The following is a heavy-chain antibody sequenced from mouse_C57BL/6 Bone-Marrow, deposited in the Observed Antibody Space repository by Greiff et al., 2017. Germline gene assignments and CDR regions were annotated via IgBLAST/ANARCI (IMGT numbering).Heavy chain of an antibody. CDR2: ISSGGSYT. D-gene: IGHD3-2*02. CDR1: GFTFSSYG. Sequence: EVKLVESGGDLVKPGGSLKLSCAASGFTFSSYGMSWVRQTPDKRLEWVATISSGGSYTYYPDSVKGRFTISRDNAKNTLYLQMSSLKSEDTAMYYCARDSSGYVAWFAYWGQGTLVTVSA. J-gene: IGHJ3*01. CDR3: ARDSSGYVAWFAY. V-gene: IGHV5-6*01.